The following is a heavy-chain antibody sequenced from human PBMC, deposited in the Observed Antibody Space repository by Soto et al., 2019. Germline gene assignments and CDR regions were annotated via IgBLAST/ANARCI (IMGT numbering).Heavy chain of an antibody. CDR2: INPGGAGA. V-gene: IGHV1-46*03. CDR3: AISQGPYYFDY. Sequence: ASVKVSCKPSGYTFTSYHLQWVRQAPGQRPQWMGIINPGGAGASYAQKFQDRVTLTRDTSTSTAYMELSSLTYEDSAMYYCAISQGPYYFDYWGQGTLVTAPQ. J-gene: IGHJ4*02. CDR1: GYTFTSYH.